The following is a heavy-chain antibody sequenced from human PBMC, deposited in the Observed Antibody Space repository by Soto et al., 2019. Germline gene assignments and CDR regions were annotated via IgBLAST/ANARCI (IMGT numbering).Heavy chain of an antibody. D-gene: IGHD3-10*01. V-gene: IGHV4-34*01. Sequence: QVRLQRWGAGLLKPSETLSLTCGVYGESSSTYYWNWIRQSPGKGLEWIADIHYNGRTNYNPSLMSRLTLSVDTWQKQFSLRLTCVIAADTAVYYCVRFEGPYPGSGPLADFWGQGTLVTVSA. CDR2: IHYNGRT. CDR3: VRFEGPYPGSGPLADF. CDR1: GESSSTYY. J-gene: IGHJ4*02.